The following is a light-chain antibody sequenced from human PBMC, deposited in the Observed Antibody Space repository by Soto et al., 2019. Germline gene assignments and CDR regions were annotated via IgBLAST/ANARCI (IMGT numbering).Light chain of an antibody. CDR1: QSISSW. V-gene: IGKV1-5*01. CDR3: QHYNSYPFA. CDR2: GAS. J-gene: IGKJ4*01. Sequence: DIQMTQSPSTLSASVRDRVTITCRASQSISSWLAWYQQKPGKAPKLLISGASTLESGVPSSFSGSGSGTEFTLTISSLQPDDFATYYCQHYNSYPFAFGGGTRVEIK.